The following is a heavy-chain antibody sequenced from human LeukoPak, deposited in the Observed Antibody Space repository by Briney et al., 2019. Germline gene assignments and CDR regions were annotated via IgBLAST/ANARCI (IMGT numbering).Heavy chain of an antibody. CDR3: ATPAYRDRGGFDH. Sequence: GGSLRLSCAASGFTFSSYAMLWVRQTPGKGLEWVSAISGSISGSGGKTYYADSVKGRFTISRDNSKNTLLLQMNSLRAEDTAVYYRATPAYRDRGGFDHWGQGTLVTVSS. CDR2: ISGSISGSGGKT. CDR1: GFTFSSYA. D-gene: IGHD1-26*01. V-gene: IGHV3-23*01. J-gene: IGHJ4*02.